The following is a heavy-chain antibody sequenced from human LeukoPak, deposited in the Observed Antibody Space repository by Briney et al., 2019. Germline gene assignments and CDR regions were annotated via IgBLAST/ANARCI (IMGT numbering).Heavy chain of an antibody. V-gene: IGHV3-9*01. CDR1: GFTFDDYA. CDR3: ASGYQPLPHPGFDY. CDR2: ISWNSGSI. J-gene: IGHJ4*02. D-gene: IGHD2-2*01. Sequence: GGSLRLSCAASGFTFDDYAMHWVRQAPGKGLEWVSGISWNSGSIGYADSVKGRFTISRDNAKNSLYLQMNSLRAEDTALYYCASGYQPLPHPGFDYWGQGTLVTVSS.